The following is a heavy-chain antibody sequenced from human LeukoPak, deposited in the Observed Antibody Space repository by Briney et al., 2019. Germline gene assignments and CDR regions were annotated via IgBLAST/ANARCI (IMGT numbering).Heavy chain of an antibody. CDR2: IYYSGST. D-gene: IGHD4-23*01. CDR1: GGSFSGYY. J-gene: IGHJ4*02. CDR3: ARTPFRYGGVDH. V-gene: IGHV4-30-4*08. Sequence: SETLSLTCAVYGGSFSGYYWSWIRQPPGKGLEWIGYIYYSGSTYYNPSLKSRVTISVDTSKNQFSLKLSSVTAADTAVYYCARTPFRYGGVDHWGQGTLVTVSS.